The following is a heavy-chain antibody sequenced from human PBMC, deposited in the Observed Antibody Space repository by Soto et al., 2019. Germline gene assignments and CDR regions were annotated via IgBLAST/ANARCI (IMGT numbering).Heavy chain of an antibody. CDR2: IYPGDSDA. J-gene: IGHJ4*02. CDR1: GYTFSKYW. D-gene: IGHD3-10*01. V-gene: IGHV5-51*01. Sequence: PXDSLKVSCKCSGYTFSKYWSGLVLQTPGKGLEWMGMIYPGDSDARYSPSFEGQVTFSVDKSINTAYLQWNSLKASDTAMYYCARQGGEYNTMSDYWGQGTLVTAPQ. CDR3: ARQGGEYNTMSDY.